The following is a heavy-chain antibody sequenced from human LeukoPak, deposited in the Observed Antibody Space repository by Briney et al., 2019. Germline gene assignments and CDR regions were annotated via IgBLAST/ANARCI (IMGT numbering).Heavy chain of an antibody. CDR3: ARVYGYDGGYYFDY. Sequence: ASVKVSCKASGGTFSSYAISWVRQAPGQGLEWMGGIIPIFGTANYAQKFQGRVTITADESTSTAYMELSSLRSEDAAVYYCARVYGYDGGYYFDYWGQGTLVTVSS. CDR1: GGTFSSYA. V-gene: IGHV1-69*13. J-gene: IGHJ4*02. D-gene: IGHD5-18*01. CDR2: IIPIFGTA.